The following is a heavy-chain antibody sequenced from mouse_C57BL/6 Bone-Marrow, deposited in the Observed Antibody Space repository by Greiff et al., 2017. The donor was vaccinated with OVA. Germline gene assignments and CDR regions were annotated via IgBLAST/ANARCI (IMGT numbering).Heavy chain of an antibody. CDR1: GFNFSSYA. Sequence: EVKLMESGGDLVKPGGSLTLSCAASGFNFSSYAMSWVRQTPEKRLEWVATISDGGSYTYYPDNVKGRFTISRDNAKNNLYLQISHLKSEDTAMYYCARVGNCFYYWGQGTTLTVSS. CDR2: ISDGGSYT. V-gene: IGHV5-4*03. CDR3: ARVGNCFYY. J-gene: IGHJ2*01.